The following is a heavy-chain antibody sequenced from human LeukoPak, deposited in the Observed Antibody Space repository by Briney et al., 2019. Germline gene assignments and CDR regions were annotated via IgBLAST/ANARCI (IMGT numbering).Heavy chain of an antibody. CDR2: INPNTGNP. CDR3: ARTYYDFWSGYHKFDY. J-gene: IGHJ4*02. D-gene: IGHD3-3*01. V-gene: IGHV7-4-1*02. CDR1: GYTFTRNA. Sequence: GASVKVSCEASGYTFTRNALNWVRQAPGQGLDWMGWINPNTGNPTYAQGFTGRFVFSLDTSVSTAYLRITSLKAEDAAVYYCARTYYDFWSGYHKFDYWGQGTLVTVSS.